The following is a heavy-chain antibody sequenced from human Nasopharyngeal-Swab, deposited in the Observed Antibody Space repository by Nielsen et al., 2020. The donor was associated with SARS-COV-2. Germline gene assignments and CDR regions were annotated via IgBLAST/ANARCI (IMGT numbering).Heavy chain of an antibody. Sequence: WIRRPPGKALEWLASINWDDDKYYSTSPKTRLTISKDTSKNQVVLTMTNMDPVDTATYYCARMADAGDGGDYWGQGTLVTVSS. J-gene: IGHJ4*02. V-gene: IGHV2-70*11. D-gene: IGHD7-27*01. CDR3: ARMADAGDGGDY. CDR2: INWDDDK.